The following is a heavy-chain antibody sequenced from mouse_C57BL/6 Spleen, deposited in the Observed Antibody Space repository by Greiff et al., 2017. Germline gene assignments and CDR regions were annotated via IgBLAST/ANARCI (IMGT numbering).Heavy chain of an antibody. CDR1: GYAFSSSW. CDR3: ARAYDGSSSYWYFDV. D-gene: IGHD1-1*01. V-gene: IGHV1-82*01. J-gene: IGHJ1*03. CDR2: IYPGDGAT. Sequence: QVQLQQSGPELVKPGASVKISCKASGYAFSSSWMNWVKQRPGKGLEWIGRIYPGDGATNYNGKFTGKATLTADKSSSTAYMQLSSLTSEDSAVYFCARAYDGSSSYWYFDVWGTGTTVTVAS.